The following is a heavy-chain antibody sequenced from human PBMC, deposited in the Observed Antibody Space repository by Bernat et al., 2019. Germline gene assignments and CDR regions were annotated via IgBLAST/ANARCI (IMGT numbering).Heavy chain of an antibody. CDR1: GFSLSTSGVG. Sequence: QITLKESGPTLVKPTQTLTLTCTFSGFSLSTSGVGVGWIRQPPGKALEWLALIYWDDDKRYSPSLKSRLTITKDTSKNQGVLTMTNMDPVETATYYWAHGGGGMIDPWGQGTLVTVSS. D-gene: IGHD3-16*01. J-gene: IGHJ5*02. V-gene: IGHV2-5*02. CDR2: IYWDDDK. CDR3: AHGGGGMIDP.